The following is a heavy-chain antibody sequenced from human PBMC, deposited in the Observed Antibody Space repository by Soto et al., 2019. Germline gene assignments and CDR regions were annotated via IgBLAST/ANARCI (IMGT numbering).Heavy chain of an antibody. Sequence: GGSLRLSCAASGFTFSSYSMNWVRQAPGKGLEWVSSISSSSSYIYYADSVKGRFTISRDNAKNSLYLQMNSLRAEDTAVYYCARDFKGRYYYYGMDVWGQGTTVTVSS. V-gene: IGHV3-21*01. CDR1: GFTFSSYS. CDR2: ISSSSSYI. J-gene: IGHJ6*02. CDR3: ARDFKGRYYYYGMDV.